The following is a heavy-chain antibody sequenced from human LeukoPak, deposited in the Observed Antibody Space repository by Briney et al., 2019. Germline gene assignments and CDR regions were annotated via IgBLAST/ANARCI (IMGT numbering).Heavy chain of an antibody. J-gene: IGHJ4*02. D-gene: IGHD6-19*01. Sequence: ASVTVSCKASGYTFTSYDINWVRQAPGQGLEWMGWMNPNSGNTGYAQKFQGRVTMTRNTSISTAYMELSSLRSEDTAVYYCARGSSIAVAGNDDYWGQGTLVTVSS. CDR1: GYTFTSYD. CDR2: MNPNSGNT. CDR3: ARGSSIAVAGNDDY. V-gene: IGHV1-8*01.